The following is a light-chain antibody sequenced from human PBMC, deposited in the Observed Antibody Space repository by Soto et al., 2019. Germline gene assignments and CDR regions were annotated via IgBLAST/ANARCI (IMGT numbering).Light chain of an antibody. Sequence: DIPMTQPPSTLSDSLGDRLTITCRASQSISNRLAWYQQKPGKAPKVVIYDASSLESGVPSRFSGSGSGTDFTLTISTLQPDDFATYYCQHYNAYSWTFGQGTKVDIK. J-gene: IGKJ1*01. CDR1: QSISNR. CDR2: DAS. CDR3: QHYNAYSWT. V-gene: IGKV1-5*01.